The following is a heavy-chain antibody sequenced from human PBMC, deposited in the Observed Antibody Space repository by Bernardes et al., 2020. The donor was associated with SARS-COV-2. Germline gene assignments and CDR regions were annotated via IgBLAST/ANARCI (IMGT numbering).Heavy chain of an antibody. D-gene: IGHD2-15*01. CDR2: ISGSGGST. J-gene: IGHJ6*02. CDR1: GFTFNMYA. CDR3: AKCVVGYYAVDV. Sequence: VGSLILSCAASGFTFNMYAMTWVRQAPGKGLEWVSGISGSGGSTYYADSVKGRFTISRDNSKNTLFLQMNSLRAEDTAVYYCAKCVVGYYAVDVWGQGTTVTVSS. V-gene: IGHV3-23*01.